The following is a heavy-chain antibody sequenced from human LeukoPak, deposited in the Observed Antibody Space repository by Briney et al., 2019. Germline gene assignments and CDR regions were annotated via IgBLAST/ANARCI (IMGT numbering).Heavy chain of an antibody. CDR1: GFTFSSYA. Sequence: PGGSLRLSCAASGFTFSSYAMHWVRQAPGKGLEWVAVISYDGSNKYYADSVKGRFTISRDNSKNTPYLQMNSLRAEDTAVYYCARDRGSSWLDYWGQGTLVTVSS. D-gene: IGHD6-13*01. V-gene: IGHV3-30-3*01. CDR3: ARDRGSSWLDY. J-gene: IGHJ4*02. CDR2: ISYDGSNK.